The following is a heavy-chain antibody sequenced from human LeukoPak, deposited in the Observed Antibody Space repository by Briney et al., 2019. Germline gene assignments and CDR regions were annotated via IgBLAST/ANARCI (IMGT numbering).Heavy chain of an antibody. J-gene: IGHJ4*02. D-gene: IGHD5-18*01. Sequence: GGSLRLSWAASGFTFSSFEMNWVRQAPGKGLEWVSYISSSGTTKYHADSVKGRFTISRDNAKNSLYLQMNSLRAEDTAVYYCARLSYGQNYFDYWGQGTLVTVSS. CDR3: ARLSYGQNYFDY. CDR1: GFTFSSFE. V-gene: IGHV3-48*03. CDR2: ISSSGTTK.